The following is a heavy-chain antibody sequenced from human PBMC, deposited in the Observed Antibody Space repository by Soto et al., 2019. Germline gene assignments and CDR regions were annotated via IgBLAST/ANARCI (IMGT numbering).Heavy chain of an antibody. J-gene: IGHJ6*02. CDR2: INHSGST. D-gene: IGHD4-4*01. Sequence: SETLSLTCAVYGGSFSGYYWSWIRQPPGKGLEWIGEINHSGSTNYNPSLKSRVTISVDTSKNQFSLKLSSVTAADPAVYYCASITTDYYYGMDVWGQGTTVTVSS. CDR3: ASITTDYYYGMDV. CDR1: GGSFSGYY. V-gene: IGHV4-34*01.